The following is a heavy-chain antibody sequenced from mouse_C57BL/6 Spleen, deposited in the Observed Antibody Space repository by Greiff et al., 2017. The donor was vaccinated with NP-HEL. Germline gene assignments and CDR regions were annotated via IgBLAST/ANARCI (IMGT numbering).Heavy chain of an antibody. CDR3: ARGTTVPSLFAY. V-gene: IGHV1-52*01. Sequence: VQLQQSGAELVRPGSSVKLSCKASGYTFTSYWMHWVKQRPIQGLEWIGNIDPSDSETHYNQKFKDKATLTVDKSSSTAYMQLSSLTSEDSAVYYCARGTTVPSLFAYWGQGTLGTVSA. CDR2: IDPSDSET. CDR1: GYTFTSYW. D-gene: IGHD1-1*01. J-gene: IGHJ3*01.